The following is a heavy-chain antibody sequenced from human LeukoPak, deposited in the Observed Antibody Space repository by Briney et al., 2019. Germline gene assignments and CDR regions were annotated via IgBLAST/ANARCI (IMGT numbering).Heavy chain of an antibody. CDR2: INPRGTST. CDR3: ARVGRSCSGGSCYSGSPGLFDP. J-gene: IGHJ5*02. CDR1: GYSFTSHY. D-gene: IGHD2-15*01. V-gene: IGHV1-46*01. Sequence: ASVKVSCKASGYSFTSHYMHWVRQAPGQGLEWMGLINPRGTSTIYAEKFQGRIIMTRDMSTTTDYMELSSLKSDDTAVYYCARVGRSCSGGSCYSGSPGLFDPWGQGTLVTVSS.